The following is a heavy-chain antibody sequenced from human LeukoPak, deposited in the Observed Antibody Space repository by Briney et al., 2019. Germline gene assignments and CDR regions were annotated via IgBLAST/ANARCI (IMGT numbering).Heavy chain of an antibody. CDR1: GFTFSSYG. V-gene: IGHV3-33*01. CDR3: ARDKTPRNWGAYYYYGMDV. D-gene: IGHD7-27*01. J-gene: IGHJ6*02. CDR2: IWYDGSNK. Sequence: GGSLRLSCAASGFTFSSYGMHWVRQAPGKGLEWVAVIWYDGSNKYYADSVKGRFTISRDNSKNTLYLQMNSLRAEDTAVYYCARDKTPRNWGAYYYYGMDVWGQGTTVTVSS.